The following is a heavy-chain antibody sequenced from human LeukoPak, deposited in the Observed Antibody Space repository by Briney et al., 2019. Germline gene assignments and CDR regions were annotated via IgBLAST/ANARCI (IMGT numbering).Heavy chain of an antibody. CDR3: ARAGNGILTGYFQDWYFDL. V-gene: IGHV4-30-4*01. J-gene: IGHJ2*01. CDR2: IYYSGST. D-gene: IGHD3-9*01. CDR1: GGSISSGDYY. Sequence: SETLSLTCTVSGGSISSGDYYWSWIRQPPGKGLEWIGYIYYSGSTYYNPSLKSRVTISVDTSKNQFSLKLSSVTAADTAVYYCARAGNGILTGYFQDWYFDLWGRGTLVTVSS.